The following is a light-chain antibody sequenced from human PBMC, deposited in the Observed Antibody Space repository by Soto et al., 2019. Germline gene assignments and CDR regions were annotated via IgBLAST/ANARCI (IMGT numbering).Light chain of an antibody. CDR2: AAS. CDR1: QGISNY. Sequence: DIQMTQSPSSLSSTVGDRVTITCRASQGISNYVAWYQQKPGKVPKLLIYAASTLQSGGPTRFSGSGSGTECNLTISSRQPEDVATYYCQKYKSSPRTFGRGPREEIK. V-gene: IGKV1-27*01. CDR3: QKYKSSPRT. J-gene: IGKJ1*01.